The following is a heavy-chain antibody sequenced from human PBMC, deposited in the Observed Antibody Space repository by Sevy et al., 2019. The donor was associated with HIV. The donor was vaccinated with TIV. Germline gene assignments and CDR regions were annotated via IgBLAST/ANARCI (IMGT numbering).Heavy chain of an antibody. D-gene: IGHD3-10*01. CDR2: IYYSGST. CDR1: GGSISRISYD. Sequence: SQTLSLTCVVSGGSISRISYDWGWIRQPPGKCLEWIGSIYYSGSTYYNPSLKGRVTISVDTSKNQFFLIVNSVTAAATAVYYCARHGGLVDRAFDYWGQGTLVTVSS. CDR3: ARHGGLVDRAFDY. V-gene: IGHV4-39*01. J-gene: IGHJ4*02.